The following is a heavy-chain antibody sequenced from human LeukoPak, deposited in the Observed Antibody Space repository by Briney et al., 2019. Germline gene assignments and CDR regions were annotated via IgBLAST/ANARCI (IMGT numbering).Heavy chain of an antibody. CDR2: ISGSGGST. V-gene: IGHV3-23*01. CDR1: GFTFSSYG. D-gene: IGHD3-9*01. Sequence: GGSLRLSCAASGFTFSSYGMSWVRQAPGKGLEWVSAISGSGGSTYYADSVKGRFTISRDNSKNTLYLQMNSLRAEDTAVYYCAKVVGEYYDILTGYYKGAAGAFDIWGQGTMITVPS. J-gene: IGHJ3*02. CDR3: AKVVGEYYDILTGYYKGAAGAFDI.